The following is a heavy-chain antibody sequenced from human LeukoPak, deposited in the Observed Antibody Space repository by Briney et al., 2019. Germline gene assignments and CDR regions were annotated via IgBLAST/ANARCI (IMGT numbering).Heavy chain of an antibody. D-gene: IGHD6-6*01. Sequence: GRSLRLSCTASGFTFGDYAMSWVRQAPGKGLEWVGFIRSKAYGGTTEYAASVKGRFTISRDDSKSIAYLQMNSLKTEDTAVYYCTRGFIAARHDAFDIWGQGTMVTVSS. V-gene: IGHV3-49*04. J-gene: IGHJ3*02. CDR2: IRSKAYGGTT. CDR1: GFTFGDYA. CDR3: TRGFIAARHDAFDI.